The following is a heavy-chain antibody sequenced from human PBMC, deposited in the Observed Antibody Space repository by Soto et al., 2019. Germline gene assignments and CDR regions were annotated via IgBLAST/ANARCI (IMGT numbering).Heavy chain of an antibody. CDR3: AREITGIARGAFDI. CDR2: IYHSGST. D-gene: IGHD1-20*01. Sequence: QLQLQESGSGLVKPSQTLSLTCAVSGGSISSGGYSWSWIRQPPGKGLEWIGYIYHSGSTYYNPSHKSRVTISVDRSKNQFSLKLSSVTAADTAVYYCAREITGIARGAFDIWGQGTMVTVSS. CDR1: GGSISSGGYS. J-gene: IGHJ3*02. V-gene: IGHV4-30-2*01.